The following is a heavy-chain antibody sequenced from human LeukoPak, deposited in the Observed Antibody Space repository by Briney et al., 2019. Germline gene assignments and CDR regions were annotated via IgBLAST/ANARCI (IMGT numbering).Heavy chain of an antibody. J-gene: IGHJ4*02. CDR1: GYPFTSFY. Sequence: ASVKVSCKASGYPFTSFYMHWVRQAPGQGLEWMGIVNPNSGGTTYAQKFQGRVSMTRDTSTNTVYMELSSLRSEDTAVYYCTTVDEWLFSHFDYWGQGTLVTVSS. V-gene: IGHV1-46*01. D-gene: IGHD3-3*01. CDR2: VNPNSGGT. CDR3: TTVDEWLFSHFDY.